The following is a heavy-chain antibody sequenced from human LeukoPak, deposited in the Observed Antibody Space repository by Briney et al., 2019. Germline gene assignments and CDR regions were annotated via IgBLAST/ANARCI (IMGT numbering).Heavy chain of an antibody. Sequence: GGSLRLSCAASGFAFTSYGMHWVRQAPGKGLEWVAVVWYDGRHKYYADSVKGRFTISRDNSKNTLYLQMDSLRAEDTAVYYCARDRRGGYDWSFDYWGQGTLVTVSS. J-gene: IGHJ4*02. V-gene: IGHV3-33*01. CDR3: ARDRRGGYDWSFDY. CDR2: VWYDGRHK. CDR1: GFAFTSYG. D-gene: IGHD5-12*01.